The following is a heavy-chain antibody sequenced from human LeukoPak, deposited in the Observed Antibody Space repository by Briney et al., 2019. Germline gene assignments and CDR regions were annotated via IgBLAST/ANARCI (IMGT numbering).Heavy chain of an antibody. J-gene: IGHJ6*02. CDR2: IKQDGSEK. CDR1: GFTFSSYW. Sequence: PGGSLRLSCAASGFTFSSYWMSWVRQAPGKGLEWVANIKQDGSEKYYVDSVKGRFTISRDNAKNSLYLQMNSLRAEDTAVYYCARDPLLPTGHYYGMDVWGQGTTVTVSS. V-gene: IGHV3-7*01. CDR3: ARDPLLPTGHYYGMDV. D-gene: IGHD2-15*01.